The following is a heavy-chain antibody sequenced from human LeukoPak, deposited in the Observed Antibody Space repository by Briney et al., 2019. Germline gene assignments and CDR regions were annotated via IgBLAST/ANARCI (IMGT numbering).Heavy chain of an antibody. CDR3: ARAAALDAFDI. CDR2: IYYSGGT. J-gene: IGHJ3*02. Sequence: SETLSLTCTVSGGSISSYYWSWIRQPPGKGLEWIGYIYYSGGTNYNPSLKSRVTISVDTSKNQFSLKLSSVTAADTAVYYCARAAALDAFDIWGQGTMVTVSS. V-gene: IGHV4-59*01. D-gene: IGHD2-2*01. CDR1: GGSISSYY.